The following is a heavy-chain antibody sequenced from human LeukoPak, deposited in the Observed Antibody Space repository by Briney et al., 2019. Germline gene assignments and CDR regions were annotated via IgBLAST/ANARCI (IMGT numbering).Heavy chain of an antibody. V-gene: IGHV4-59*01. CDR2: IYYSGST. Sequence: PSETLSLTCTVSGGSISSYYWSWIRQPPGKGLEWIGYIYYSGSTNYNPSLKSRVTISIDTSKNQFSLKLSSVTAADTAVYYCARGPSGSYYPHLDHWGQGTLVTVSS. CDR3: ARGPSGSYYPHLDH. CDR1: GGSISSYY. J-gene: IGHJ4*02. D-gene: IGHD1-26*01.